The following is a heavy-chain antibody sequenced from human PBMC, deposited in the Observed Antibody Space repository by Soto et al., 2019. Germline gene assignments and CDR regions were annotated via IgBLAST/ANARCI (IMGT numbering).Heavy chain of an antibody. CDR1: GGSISSYY. J-gene: IGHJ3*02. D-gene: IGHD1-26*01. Sequence: PSETLSLTCTVSGGSISSYYWSWIRQPPGKGLEWIGYIYYSGSTNYNPSLKSRVTISVDTSKNQFSLKLSSVTAADTAVYYCARDGVGATTNDAFDIWGQGTMVTVSS. CDR2: IYYSGST. V-gene: IGHV4-59*01. CDR3: ARDGVGATTNDAFDI.